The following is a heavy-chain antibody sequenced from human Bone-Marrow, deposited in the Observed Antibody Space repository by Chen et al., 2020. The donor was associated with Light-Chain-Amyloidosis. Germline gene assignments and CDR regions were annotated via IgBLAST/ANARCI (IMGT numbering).Heavy chain of an antibody. V-gene: IGHV3-23*01. Sequence: EVQLLESGGGLVQPGGSLRLSCAASGFTFSSYPMSWVRQAPGKGLEWISGISGSGSSTYYADSVKGRFTISRDNSKNTLYLQMNILRAEDTAIYYCSREVTTNYGMDVWGQGTAVTVSS. CDR3: SREVTTNYGMDV. D-gene: IGHD3-10*01. CDR1: GFTFSSYP. CDR2: ISGSGSST. J-gene: IGHJ6*02.